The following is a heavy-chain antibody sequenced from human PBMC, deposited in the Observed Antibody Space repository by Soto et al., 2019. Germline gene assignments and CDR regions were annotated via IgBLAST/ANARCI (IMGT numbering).Heavy chain of an antibody. CDR1: GFTFSSYA. CDR2: ISGSGGST. CDR3: AKDPGLLDGSPSYYFDY. D-gene: IGHD3-10*01. V-gene: IGHV3-23*01. J-gene: IGHJ4*02. Sequence: GGSLRLSCAASGFTFSSYAMSWVRQAPGKGLEWVSAISGSGGSTYYADSVKGRFTISRDNSKNTLYLQMNSLRAEDTAVYYCAKDPGLLDGSPSYYFDYWGQGTLVTVSS.